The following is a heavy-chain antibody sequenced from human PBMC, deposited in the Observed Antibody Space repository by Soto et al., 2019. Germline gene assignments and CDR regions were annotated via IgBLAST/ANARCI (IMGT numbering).Heavy chain of an antibody. CDR3: AGGKRVYLIYFEY. Sequence: ASVKVSCKASGYTFTSYGISWVRQAPGQGLEWMGWISAYNGNTNYAQKLQGRVSISTDTATSTVYMELTTLRSDDTAVYYCAGGKRVYLIYFEYGGQGTPVPVSS. D-gene: IGHD2-21*01. CDR2: ISAYNGNT. J-gene: IGHJ4*02. CDR1: GYTFTSYG. V-gene: IGHV1-18*01.